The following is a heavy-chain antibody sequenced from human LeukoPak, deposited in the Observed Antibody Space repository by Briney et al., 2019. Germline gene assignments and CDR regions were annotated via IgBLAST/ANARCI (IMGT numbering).Heavy chain of an antibody. Sequence: ASVKVSCKASGGTFSSYAISWVRQAPGQGLEWMGWINPNSGGTNYAQKFQGRVTMTRDTSISTAYMELSRLRSDDTAVYYCARDNTILRGWFDPWGQGTLVTVSS. CDR2: INPNSGGT. V-gene: IGHV1-2*02. J-gene: IGHJ5*02. D-gene: IGHD3-3*01. CDR3: ARDNTILRGWFDP. CDR1: GGTFSSYA.